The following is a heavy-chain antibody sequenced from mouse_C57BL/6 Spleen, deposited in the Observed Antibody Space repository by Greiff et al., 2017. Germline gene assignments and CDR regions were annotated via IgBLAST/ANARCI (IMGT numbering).Heavy chain of an antibody. Sequence: DVKLVESGGGLVKPGGSLKLSCAASGFTFSSYTMSWVRQTPEKRLEWVATISGGGGNTYYPDSVKGRFTISRDNAKNTLYLQMSSLRSEDTALXYCARPDFYYYAMDYWGQGTSVTVSS. CDR3: ARPDFYYYAMDY. CDR1: GFTFSSYT. V-gene: IGHV5-9*01. J-gene: IGHJ4*01. CDR2: ISGGGGNT.